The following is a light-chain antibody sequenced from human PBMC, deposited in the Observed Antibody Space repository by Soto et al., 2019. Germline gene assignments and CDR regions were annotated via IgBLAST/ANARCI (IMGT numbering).Light chain of an antibody. CDR1: QSLSSN. CDR3: QQYSNWPPIT. J-gene: IGKJ5*01. Sequence: EVVIRQSKATLSVSPGERATLCCRASQSLSSNLAWYQQKPGQAPRLLIYGASTRATGIPTRFSGSGSGTEFTLTISCLHSDDFAVYYCQQYSNWPPITFGQGTRLEIK. V-gene: IGKV3-15*01. CDR2: GAS.